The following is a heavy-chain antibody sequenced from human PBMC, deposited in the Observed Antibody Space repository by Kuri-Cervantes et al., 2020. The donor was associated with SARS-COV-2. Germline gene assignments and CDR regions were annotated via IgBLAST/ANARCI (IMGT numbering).Heavy chain of an antibody. V-gene: IGHV1-2*06. CDR2: INPNSGGT. Sequence: ASVKVSCKASGYTFSAYYMHWVRQAPGQGLEWMGRINPNSGGTNYAQNFQGRVTMTRDTPISTAYMELSSLRSDDTAFYYCATVGDYYDSSAYFEYWGQGTLVTVSS. J-gene: IGHJ4*02. CDR1: GYTFSAYY. D-gene: IGHD3-22*01. CDR3: ATVGDYYDSSAYFEY.